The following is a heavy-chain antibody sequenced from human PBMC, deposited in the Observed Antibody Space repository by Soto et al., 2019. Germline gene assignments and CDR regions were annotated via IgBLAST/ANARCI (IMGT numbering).Heavy chain of an antibody. V-gene: IGHV4-30-2*01. CDR2: IYHSGST. CDR1: GGSISSGGYS. J-gene: IGHJ3*02. Sequence: QLQLQESGSGLVKPSQTLSLTCAVSGGSISSGGYSWSWIRQPPGKGLEWIGYIYHSGSTYYNPSLKSRVTISGDGSKNQFSLKLSSVTAADTAVYYCARAGGVYDSSGYYYDAFDIWGQGTMVTVSS. D-gene: IGHD3-22*01. CDR3: ARAGGVYDSSGYYYDAFDI.